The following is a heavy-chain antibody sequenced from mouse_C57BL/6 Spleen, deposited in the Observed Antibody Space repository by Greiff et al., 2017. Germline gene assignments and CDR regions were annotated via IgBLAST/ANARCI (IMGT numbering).Heavy chain of an antibody. D-gene: IGHD2-2*01. V-gene: IGHV1-72*01. J-gene: IGHJ3*01. CDR3: TPSPMVTDGGFAY. Sequence: QVQLQQPGAELVKPGASVKLSCKASGYTFTSYWMHWVKQRPGRGLEWIGRIDPNSGGTKYNEKFKSKATLAVDKPSSTAYMQLSSLTSEDSAVYYCTPSPMVTDGGFAYWGQGTLVTVSA. CDR1: GYTFTSYW. CDR2: IDPNSGGT.